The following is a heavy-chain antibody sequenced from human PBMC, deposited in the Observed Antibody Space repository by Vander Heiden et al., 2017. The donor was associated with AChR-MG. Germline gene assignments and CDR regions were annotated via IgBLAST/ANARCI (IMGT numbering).Heavy chain of an antibody. Sequence: EEHLVESGGGLVQSGRSLRLSCAASGFTFDDYAMHWVRQAPGKGLEWVSGISWSSGTLGYADSVKGRFTISRDNAKNSLYLQMDSLRAEDTAFYYCAKLNGCGYLIGGVFDYWGQGTLVTVSS. D-gene: IGHD3-22*01. V-gene: IGHV3-9*01. CDR1: GFTFDDYA. J-gene: IGHJ4*02. CDR3: AKLNGCGYLIGGVFDY. CDR2: ISWSSGTL.